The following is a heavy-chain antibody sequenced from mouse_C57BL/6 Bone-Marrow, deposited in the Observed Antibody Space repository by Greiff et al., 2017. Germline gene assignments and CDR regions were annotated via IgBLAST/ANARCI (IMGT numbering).Heavy chain of an antibody. CDR3: ARRGEIYDYDDEGDY. CDR1: GYTFTSYW. Sequence: QVQLQQPGAELVKPGASVKMSCKASGYTFTSYWITWVKQRPGQGLEWIGDIYPGSGSTNYNEKFKSKATLTVDTSSSTAYMQLSSLTSEDSAVYYCARRGEIYDYDDEGDYWGQGTTLTVSS. V-gene: IGHV1-55*01. D-gene: IGHD2-4*01. J-gene: IGHJ2*01. CDR2: IYPGSGST.